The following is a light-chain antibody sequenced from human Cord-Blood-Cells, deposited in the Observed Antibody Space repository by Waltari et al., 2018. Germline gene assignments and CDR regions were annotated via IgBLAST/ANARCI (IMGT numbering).Light chain of an antibody. V-gene: IGLV2-23*01. CDR2: EGS. CDR3: CSYAGSSTWV. CDR1: SSYVGSYNL. Sequence: QSALTQPASVSGSPGQAITFSCTGTSSYVGSYNLVSWYQQHPGKAPKLMIYEGSKRPSGVSNRFSGSKSGNTASLTISGLQAEDEADYYCCSYAGSSTWVFGGGTKLTVL. J-gene: IGLJ3*02.